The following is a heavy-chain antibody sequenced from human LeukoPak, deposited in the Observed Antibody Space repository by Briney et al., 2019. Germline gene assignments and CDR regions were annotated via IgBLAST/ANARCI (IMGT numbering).Heavy chain of an antibody. CDR1: GYTFTSYY. Sequence: ASVKVSCKASGYTFTSYYMHWVLQAPGQGLELMGIINPSVGSTSYAQKFQGRVTMTRDTSTSTVYMELSSLRSEDTAVYYCATAPYSSQRAILLGWFDPWGQGTLVTVSS. J-gene: IGHJ5*02. D-gene: IGHD6-13*01. V-gene: IGHV1-46*01. CDR3: ATAPYSSQRAILLGWFDP. CDR2: INPSVGST.